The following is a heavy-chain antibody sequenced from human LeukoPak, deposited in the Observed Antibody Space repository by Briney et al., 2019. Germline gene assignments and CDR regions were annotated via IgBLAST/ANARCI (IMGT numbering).Heavy chain of an antibody. CDR1: GFTFSDYY. J-gene: IGHJ3*02. Sequence: GGSLRLSCAASGFTFSDYYMSWIRQAPGKGLEWVSYISSSGSTIYYADSVKGRFTIPRDNAKNSLYLQMNSLRAEDTAVYYCARAIYDYVWGSYRLDAFDIWGQGTMVTVSS. V-gene: IGHV3-11*01. CDR3: ARAIYDYVWGSYRLDAFDI. CDR2: ISSSGSTI. D-gene: IGHD3-16*02.